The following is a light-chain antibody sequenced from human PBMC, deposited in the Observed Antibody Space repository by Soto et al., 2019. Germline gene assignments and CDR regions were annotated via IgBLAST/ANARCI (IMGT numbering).Light chain of an antibody. V-gene: IGLV2-11*01. Sequence: QSALTQPRSVSGSPGQSVTISCTGTSYVGGYKYVSWYQQHPGKGPKLMLFDVTKRPSGVPNRFSASKSGNTASLTISGLQAEDEADYYFCSYAGGFTPHVFGTGTKLTVL. CDR1: SYVGGYKY. J-gene: IGLJ1*01. CDR2: DVT. CDR3: CSYAGGFTPHV.